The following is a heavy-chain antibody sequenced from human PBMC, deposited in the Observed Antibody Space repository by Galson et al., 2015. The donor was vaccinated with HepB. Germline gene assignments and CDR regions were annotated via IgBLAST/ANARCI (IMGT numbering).Heavy chain of an antibody. Sequence: VKVSCKASGYTLTRYAIHWVRQAPGQRLEWMGWINTASGRTEYSQKFQGTVTITKDTSANTAYMEVSSLGSEDTAVYYCSRDSGRGFYGMDVWGQGTTVIVSS. CDR2: INTASGRT. CDR1: GYTLTRYA. V-gene: IGHV1-3*04. D-gene: IGHD3-10*01. CDR3: SRDSGRGFYGMDV. J-gene: IGHJ6*02.